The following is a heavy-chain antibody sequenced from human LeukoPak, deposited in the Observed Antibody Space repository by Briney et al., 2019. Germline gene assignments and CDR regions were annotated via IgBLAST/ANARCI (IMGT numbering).Heavy chain of an antibody. CDR1: GGSINPYY. CDR3: ARLGELLYFDY. J-gene: IGHJ4*02. D-gene: IGHD1-26*01. CDR2: IFYSGST. Sequence: SETLSLTCTVSGGSINPYYWSWIRQPPGKGLEWIGYIFYSGSTKYTPSLKSRVTMSVDTSKNQFSLKLSSVTAADTAVYYCARLGELLYFDYWGQGTLVTVSS. V-gene: IGHV4-59*08.